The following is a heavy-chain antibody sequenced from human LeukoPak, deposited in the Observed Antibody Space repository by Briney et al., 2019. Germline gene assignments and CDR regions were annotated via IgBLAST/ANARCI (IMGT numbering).Heavy chain of an antibody. CDR2: INPNSGGT. V-gene: IGHV1-2*02. CDR3: ARDLVPAAIYYFDY. J-gene: IGHJ4*02. CDR1: GYTFTGYY. Sequence: GASVKVSCKASGYTFTGYYMHWVRPAPGQGLEWMGWINPNSGGTNYAQKFQGRVTMTRDTSISTAYMELSRLRSDDTAVYYCARDLVPAAIYYFDYWGQGTLVTVSS. D-gene: IGHD2-2*02.